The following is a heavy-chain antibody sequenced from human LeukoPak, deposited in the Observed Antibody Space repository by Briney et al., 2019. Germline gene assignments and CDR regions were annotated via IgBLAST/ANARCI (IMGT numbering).Heavy chain of an antibody. CDR1: DYTFTTYG. CDR3: ARDREEEVGATGYYFDY. D-gene: IGHD1-26*01. Sequence: ASVKVSCKASDYTFTTYGISWVRQAPGQGLEWMGWISPYSGSTFYAQKLQGRLTMTTDTSTSTAYMELRSLRSDDTAVYYCARDREEEVGATGYYFDYWGQGTLVTVSS. V-gene: IGHV1-18*01. CDR2: ISPYSGST. J-gene: IGHJ4*02.